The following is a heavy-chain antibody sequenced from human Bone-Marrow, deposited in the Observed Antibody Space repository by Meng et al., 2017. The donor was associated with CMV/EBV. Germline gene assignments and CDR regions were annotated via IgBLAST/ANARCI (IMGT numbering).Heavy chain of an antibody. CDR3: ARGYLMDPAMGPHFDY. CDR2: TNHSGST. Sequence: SETLSLTCAVDGGSFSGYYWSWIRQPPGKGLEWIGETNHSGSTNYNPSLKSRVTISVDTSKNQFSLKLSSVIAADTAVYYCARGYLMDPAMGPHFDYWGQGTLVTVSS. D-gene: IGHD5-18*01. CDR1: GGSFSGYY. V-gene: IGHV4-34*01. J-gene: IGHJ4*02.